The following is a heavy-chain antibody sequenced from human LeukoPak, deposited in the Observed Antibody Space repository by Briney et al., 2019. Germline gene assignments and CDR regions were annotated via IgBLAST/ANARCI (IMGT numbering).Heavy chain of an antibody. J-gene: IGHJ4*02. CDR1: GGSISSSSYY. CDR2: VYTSGST. CDR3: ARGPASSVFSLHY. D-gene: IGHD2-15*01. V-gene: IGHV4-61*02. Sequence: SETLSLTCTVSGGSISSSSYYWGWIRQPAGKALEWIVRVYTSGSTKYKPSLKSRVTISLDTSKNQFSLKLRSVTAADTAVYYCARGPASSVFSLHYWGQGTLVTVSS.